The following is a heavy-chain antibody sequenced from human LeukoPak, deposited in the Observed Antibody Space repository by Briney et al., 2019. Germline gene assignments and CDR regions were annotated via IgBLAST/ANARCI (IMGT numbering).Heavy chain of an antibody. CDR3: AKKPASSWSVLFDY. Sequence: PGGSLRLSCAASGFSFSSYGLHWVRQAPGKGLEWVAVISYDGSNKYYADSVKGRFTISRDNSKNTLDLQMNSLRAEDTAVSFCAKKPASSWSVLFDYWGQGTLVTVSS. V-gene: IGHV3-30*18. CDR1: GFSFSSYG. J-gene: IGHJ4*02. D-gene: IGHD2-2*01. CDR2: ISYDGSNK.